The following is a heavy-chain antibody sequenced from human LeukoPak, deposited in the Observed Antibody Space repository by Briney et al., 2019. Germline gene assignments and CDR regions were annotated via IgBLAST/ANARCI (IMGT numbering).Heavy chain of an antibody. CDR1: GDSISAYY. V-gene: IGHV4-59*01. CDR2: IYYSGST. Sequence: SETLSLTCTVSGDSISAYYWSWVRQPPGKGLEWIGYIYYSGSTNYNPSLKSRVTISVDTSKKQFFLNLSSVTAADTAVYYCTRVGFWSGYYHFDSWGQGTLVTVSS. J-gene: IGHJ4*02. D-gene: IGHD3-3*01. CDR3: TRVGFWSGYYHFDS.